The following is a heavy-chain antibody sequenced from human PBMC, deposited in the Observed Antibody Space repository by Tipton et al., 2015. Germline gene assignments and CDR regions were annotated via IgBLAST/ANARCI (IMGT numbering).Heavy chain of an antibody. J-gene: IGHJ5*02. Sequence: SLRLSCAASGFSFSDSAIHWVRQASGKGLEWVGRIKNKANNYATAYAASVTGRFTVSRDDSKNTAYLQMKSLRIGDTAVYYCTRLGSGSFRFDPWGQGPLVTVSS. CDR3: TRLGSGSFRFDP. D-gene: IGHD1-26*01. V-gene: IGHV3-73*01. CDR1: GFSFSDSA. CDR2: IKNKANNYAT.